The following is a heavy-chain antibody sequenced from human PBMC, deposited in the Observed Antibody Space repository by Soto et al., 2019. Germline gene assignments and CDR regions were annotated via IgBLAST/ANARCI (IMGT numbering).Heavy chain of an antibody. D-gene: IGHD5-18*01. J-gene: IGHJ6*02. V-gene: IGHV3-21*01. Sequence: VGSLRLSCAASGFSFDTYSMNWVRQAPGKGLEWVSSISNGAVFIFYADSVKGRFTISRDNANNSLYLHMTNLRAEDTAVYFCARDYVRLGGYTYGPPYYYYGMDVWGQGTTVTVSS. CDR2: ISNGAVFI. CDR3: ARDYVRLGGYTYGPPYYYYGMDV. CDR1: GFSFDTYS.